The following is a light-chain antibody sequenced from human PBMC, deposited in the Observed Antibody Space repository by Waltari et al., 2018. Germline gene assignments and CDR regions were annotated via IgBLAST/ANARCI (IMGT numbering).Light chain of an antibody. CDR1: QSVFDSSHIKTS. J-gene: IGKJ1*01. Sequence: DIVMTQSPDSLAVSLGERATINFTSSQSVFDSSHIKTSLSWYQQKPGQPPKLLIYWTSTREAGVPYSVIGSGSATDFTLTINSLQAEDVAIYYCQQCYTAPWNFGQGTKVEIK. V-gene: IGKV4-1*01. CDR3: QQCYTAPWN. CDR2: WTS.